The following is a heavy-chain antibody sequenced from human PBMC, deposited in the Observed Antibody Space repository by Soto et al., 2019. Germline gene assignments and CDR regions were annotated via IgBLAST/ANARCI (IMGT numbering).Heavy chain of an antibody. Sequence: HGESLKISCKGSGYSFTSYWISWVRQMPGKGLEWMGRIDPSDSYTNYSPSFQGHVTISADKSISTAYLQWSSLKASDTAMYYCARRKNSGYDFWYYGMDVWGQGTTVTAP. V-gene: IGHV5-10-1*01. CDR2: IDPSDSYT. CDR1: GYSFTSYW. J-gene: IGHJ6*02. CDR3: ARRKNSGYDFWYYGMDV. D-gene: IGHD5-12*01.